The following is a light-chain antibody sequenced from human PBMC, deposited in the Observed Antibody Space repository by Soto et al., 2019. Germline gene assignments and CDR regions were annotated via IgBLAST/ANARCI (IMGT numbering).Light chain of an antibody. CDR2: EGS. V-gene: IGLV2-23*01. CDR1: SSDVGSYNL. J-gene: IGLJ2*01. Sequence: QSALTQPASVSGSPGQSITISWTGTSSDVGSYNLVSWYQQHPGKAPKLMIYEGSKRPSGVSNRFSGSKSGNTASLTISGLQAEDEAEYYCCSYAGSSSVVFGGGTKLTVL. CDR3: CSYAGSSSVV.